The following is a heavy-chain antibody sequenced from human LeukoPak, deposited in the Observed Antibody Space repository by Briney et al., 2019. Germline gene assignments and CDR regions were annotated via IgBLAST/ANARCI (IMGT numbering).Heavy chain of an antibody. J-gene: IGHJ3*01. CDR2: IKQDGSEK. CDR3: ARDGAGYL. V-gene: IGHV3-7*01. D-gene: IGHD1-1*01. Sequence: GGSLRLSCAASGFTFSSYWMIWVRQAPGKGREGVANIKQDGSEKYYVDSVKVRFTISRDNAKNSLYLQMNSLRAEDTAVYYCARDGAGYLWGQGTMVTVSS. CDR1: GFTFSSYW.